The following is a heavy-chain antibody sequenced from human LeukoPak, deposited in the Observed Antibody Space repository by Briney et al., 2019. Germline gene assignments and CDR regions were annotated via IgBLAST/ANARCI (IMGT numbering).Heavy chain of an antibody. CDR3: ARLMPMVLTGQRYFYHPLDV. CDR2: VHYSGAT. V-gene: IGHV4-59*08. CDR1: GDSVSTKY. Sequence: SETLSLTCIVSGDSVSTKYWAWVRQPPGMPLEYVGYVHYSGATDYNPSLRSRLTISMDTPRNIFSLRLSSVTTADTAVYYCARLMPMVLTGQRYFYHPLDVWGKGTTVTVSS. D-gene: IGHD3-9*01. J-gene: IGHJ6*04.